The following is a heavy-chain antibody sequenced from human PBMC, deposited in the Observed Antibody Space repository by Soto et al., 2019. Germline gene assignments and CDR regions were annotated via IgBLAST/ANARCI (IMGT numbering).Heavy chain of an antibody. Sequence: SETLSLTCTVSGGSISSGGYYWSWIRQHPGKGLEWIGYIYYSGSTYYNPSLKSRVTISVDTSKNQFSLKLSSVTAADTAVYYCARLYLAGGWAIDYWGQGTLVTVSS. J-gene: IGHJ4*02. CDR3: ARLYLAGGWAIDY. V-gene: IGHV4-31*03. CDR1: GGSISSGGYY. D-gene: IGHD6-19*01. CDR2: IYYSGST.